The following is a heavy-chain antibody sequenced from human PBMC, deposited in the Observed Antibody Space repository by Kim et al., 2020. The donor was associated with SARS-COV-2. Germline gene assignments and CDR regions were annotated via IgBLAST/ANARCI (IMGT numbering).Heavy chain of an antibody. CDR3: ASGRYRWFGELLQHYYYYGMDV. Sequence: SETLSLTCTVSGGSISSSSYYWGWIRQPPGKGLEWIGSIYYSGSTYYNPSLKSRVTISVDTSKNQFSLKLSSVTAADTAVYYCASGRYRWFGELLQHYYYYGMDVWGHGTTVTVSS. D-gene: IGHD3-10*01. CDR2: IYYSGST. CDR1: GGSISSSSYY. V-gene: IGHV4-39*01. J-gene: IGHJ6*02.